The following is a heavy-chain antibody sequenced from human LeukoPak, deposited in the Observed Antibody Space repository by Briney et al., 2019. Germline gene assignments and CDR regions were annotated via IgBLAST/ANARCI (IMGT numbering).Heavy chain of an antibody. Sequence: SETLSLTCTVSGGSISSSSYYWGWIRQPPGKGLEWIGSIYYSGSTYYNPSLKSRVTISVDTSKNQFSLKLSSVTAADTAVYYCARIETSTYYYGSGSYPDRWGQGTLVPSPQ. D-gene: IGHD3-10*01. V-gene: IGHV4-39*01. CDR3: ARIETSTYYYGSGSYPDR. CDR2: IYYSGST. J-gene: IGHJ5*02. CDR1: GGSISSSSYY.